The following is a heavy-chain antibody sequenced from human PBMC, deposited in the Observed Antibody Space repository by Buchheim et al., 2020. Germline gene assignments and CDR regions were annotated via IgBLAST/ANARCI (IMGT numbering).Heavy chain of an antibody. V-gene: IGHV3-30-3*01. CDR1: GFTFSSYA. Sequence: QVQLVESGGGVVQPGRSLRLSCAASGFTFSSYAMHWVRQAPGKGLEWVAVISYDGSNKYYADSVKGRFTISSDNSKNTLYLQMNSLRAEDTAVYYCAREGLELELRPYGMDVWGQGTT. J-gene: IGHJ6*02. D-gene: IGHD1-7*01. CDR3: AREGLELELRPYGMDV. CDR2: ISYDGSNK.